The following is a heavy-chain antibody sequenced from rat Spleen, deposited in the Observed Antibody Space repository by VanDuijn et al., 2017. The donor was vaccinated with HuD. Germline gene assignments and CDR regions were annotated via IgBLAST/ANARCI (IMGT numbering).Heavy chain of an antibody. CDR1: GFTFSDYG. D-gene: IGHD1-5*01. Sequence: EVQLVESGGGLVQPGRSLKLSCAASGFTFSDYGVAWVRQAPTTGLEWVATITNTGGGVYYLDSVKDRFTISRDNAKSTLYLQMDFLRSEDTASYYCVRHGYTRYYFDYWGQGVMVTVSS. V-gene: IGHV5-29*01. CDR3: VRHGYTRYYFDY. CDR2: ITNTGGGV. J-gene: IGHJ2*01.